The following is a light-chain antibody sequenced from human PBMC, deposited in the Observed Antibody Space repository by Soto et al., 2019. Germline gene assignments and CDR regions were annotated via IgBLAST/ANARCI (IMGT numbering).Light chain of an antibody. CDR1: QSVSTIY. V-gene: IGKV3-20*01. CDR3: QYYDDSPQVP. J-gene: IGKJ4*01. Sequence: EIVLTQSPGPLSLSPGERATLSCRASQSVSTIYLAWYQQKPGQSPRLVLFGASNRATGITDRFSGSGSGTDFTLTISSLEPEDFAVYYCQYYDDSPQVPFGGGTKIEIK. CDR2: GAS.